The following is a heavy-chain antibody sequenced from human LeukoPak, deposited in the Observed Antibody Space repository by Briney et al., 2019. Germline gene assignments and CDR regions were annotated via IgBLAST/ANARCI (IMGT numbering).Heavy chain of an antibody. D-gene: IGHD5-24*01. J-gene: IGHJ4*02. CDR2: IYTSGST. Sequence: SETLSLTCTVSGGSISNYYWSWIRPPAGKRLEWIGRIYTSGSTNYNPSLKSRISMPVDTPKHQLSLKLSSLTAADTAVHYCARNGYNYRDFDYWGQGILVTVSS. V-gene: IGHV4-4*07. CDR1: GGSISNYY. CDR3: ARNGYNYRDFDY.